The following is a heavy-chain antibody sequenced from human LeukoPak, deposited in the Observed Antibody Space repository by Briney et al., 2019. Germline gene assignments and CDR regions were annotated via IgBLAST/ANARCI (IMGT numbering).Heavy chain of an antibody. Sequence: PSETLSLTCTVSGGSISSYYWSWIRQPPGKGREGIGYIYYSGTTNYNPSLKSRVTISVDTSKTQFSLKLSSVTAADTAVYYCARGVYIAAAQYGYWGQGTLVTVSS. D-gene: IGHD6-13*01. CDR1: GGSISSYY. J-gene: IGHJ4*02. CDR3: ARGVYIAAAQYGY. CDR2: IYYSGTT. V-gene: IGHV4-59*13.